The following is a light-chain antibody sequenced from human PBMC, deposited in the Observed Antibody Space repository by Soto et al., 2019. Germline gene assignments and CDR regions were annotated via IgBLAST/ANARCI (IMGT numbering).Light chain of an antibody. CDR2: AES. CDR3: QRYYNYPWT. Sequence: AVLLTQSPSSFSASTGDRATITCRASQDIHNYLAWYQQVPGKAPKLLLYAESILQTGVPSRFRGRGSGADFTLSIDGLQSEEFATYFCQRYYNYPWTFGQGTTV. CDR1: QDIHNY. J-gene: IGKJ1*01. V-gene: IGKV1-8*01.